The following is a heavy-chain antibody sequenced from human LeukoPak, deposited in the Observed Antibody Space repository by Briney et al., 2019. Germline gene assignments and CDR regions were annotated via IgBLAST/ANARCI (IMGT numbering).Heavy chain of an antibody. D-gene: IGHD1-26*01. V-gene: IGHV3-66*01. CDR1: EFTVSNNY. CDR2: IYSGGDT. J-gene: IGHJ4*02. Sequence: GGSLRLSCAASEFTVSNNYMSWVRQAPGKGLEWVSVIYSGGDTYYADSVKGRFTISKDSSKNTLYLQMNSLRVEDTAVYYCARASRAKVGASEGFFGYWGQGTLVTVSS. CDR3: ARASRAKVGASEGFFGY.